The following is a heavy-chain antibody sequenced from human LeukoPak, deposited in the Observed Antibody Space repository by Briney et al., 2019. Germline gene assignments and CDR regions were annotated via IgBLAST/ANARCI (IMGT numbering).Heavy chain of an antibody. CDR2: ISSSSSYI. V-gene: IGHV3-21*01. D-gene: IGHD2-15*01. J-gene: IGHJ4*02. Sequence: PGGSLRLSCAASGFTFSRYSMSWVRQAPGKGLEWVSSISSSSSYIYYADSVKGRFTISRDDAKTSLYLQMNSLRAEDTAVYYCAREKLPLDYWGQGTLVTVSS. CDR3: AREKLPLDY. CDR1: GFTFSRYS.